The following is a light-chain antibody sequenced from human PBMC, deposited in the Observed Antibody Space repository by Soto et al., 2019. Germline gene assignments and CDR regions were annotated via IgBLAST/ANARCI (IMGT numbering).Light chain of an antibody. V-gene: IGLV2-14*01. Sequence: QSALTQPASVSGSPGQSITISCTGTSSDVGDYNYVSWYQHHPGKAPKLIIYEVSNRPSGVSDRFSGSKSGNTASLTISGHQAADEADYYCSSYTSSSTEVFGTGTKLTVL. CDR1: SSDVGDYNY. J-gene: IGLJ1*01. CDR3: SSYTSSSTEV. CDR2: EVS.